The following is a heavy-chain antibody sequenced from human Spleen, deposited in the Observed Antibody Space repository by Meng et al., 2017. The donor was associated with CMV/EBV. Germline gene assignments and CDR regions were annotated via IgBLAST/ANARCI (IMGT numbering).Heavy chain of an antibody. V-gene: IGHV1-18*04. D-gene: IGHD2-2*01. CDR2: ISPYNGDT. Sequence: TFTNSGSSWVRQATGQGLEWMGWISPYNGDTNYARNHRGRVTMTTDTPTSTAYMELRSLRSDDTAVYYCARDIEYCSGTGCYEDCFDPWGQGTLVTVSS. CDR1: TFTNSG. J-gene: IGHJ5*02. CDR3: ARDIEYCSGTGCYEDCFDP.